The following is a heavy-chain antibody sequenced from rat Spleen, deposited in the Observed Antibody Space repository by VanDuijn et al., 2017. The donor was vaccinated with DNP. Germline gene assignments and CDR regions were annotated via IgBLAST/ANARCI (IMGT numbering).Heavy chain of an antibody. D-gene: IGHD1-5*01. J-gene: IGHJ4*01. V-gene: IGHV4-2*01. CDR3: ARANIGTTIGYVMDA. CDR2: INKDSRTI. Sequence: EVKLVESCCGLVQPGRSLNVSCAASGFPFSNYWMTWIRQAPGKGLEWVAEINKDSRTIKYSPSLKDKFTISRDNAQNTLYLQKSKLGSEDTAIYYWARANIGTTIGYVMDAWGQGASVTVSS. CDR1: GFPFSNYW.